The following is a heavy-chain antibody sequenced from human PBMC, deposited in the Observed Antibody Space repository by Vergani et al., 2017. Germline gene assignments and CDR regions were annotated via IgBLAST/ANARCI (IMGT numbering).Heavy chain of an antibody. CDR1: GFTFSSYW. D-gene: IGHD4/OR15-4a*01. V-gene: IGHV3-7*01. CDR2: IKQDGSEK. J-gene: IGHJ3*02. Sequence: EVQLVESGGGLVQPGGSLRLSCAASGFTFSSYWMSWVRQAPGKGLEWVANIKQDGSEKYYVDSVKGRFTISRDNAKNSLYLQMNSLRAEDTAVYYCAREAKPYHDAFDIWGQGTMVTVSS. CDR3: AREAKPYHDAFDI.